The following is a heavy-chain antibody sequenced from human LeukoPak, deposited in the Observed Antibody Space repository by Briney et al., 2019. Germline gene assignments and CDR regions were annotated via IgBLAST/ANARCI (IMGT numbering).Heavy chain of an antibody. V-gene: IGHV1-69*13. CDR3: ARGGLLQRGYSYGYGMDV. Sequence: SVKVSCKASGGTFISYAISWVRQAPGQGLEWMGGIIPIFGTANYAQKFQGRVTITADESTSTAYMELSSLRSEDTAVYYCARGGLLQRGYSYGYGMDVWGQGTTVTVSS. D-gene: IGHD5-18*01. CDR1: GGTFISYA. CDR2: IIPIFGTA. J-gene: IGHJ6*02.